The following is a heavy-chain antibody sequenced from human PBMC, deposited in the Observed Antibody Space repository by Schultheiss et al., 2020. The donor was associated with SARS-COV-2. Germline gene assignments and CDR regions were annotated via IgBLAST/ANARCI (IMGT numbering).Heavy chain of an antibody. CDR3: ARVDGLGYCSGGSCYYFDY. CDR2: ISADNGNT. J-gene: IGHJ4*02. Sequence: ASVKVSCKASGYTFTDYGFSWVRQAPGQGLEWMGWISADNGNTNYAQNLQGRVTMTTDTSTTTTYMEMRSLRSDDTAVYYCARVDGLGYCSGGSCYYFDYWGQGTLVTVSS. V-gene: IGHV1-18*01. D-gene: IGHD2-15*01. CDR1: GYTFTDYG.